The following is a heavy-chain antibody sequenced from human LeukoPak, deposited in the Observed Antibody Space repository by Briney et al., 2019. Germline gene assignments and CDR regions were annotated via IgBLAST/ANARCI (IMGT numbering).Heavy chain of an antibody. Sequence: TGGSLRLSCAASGFTLSSYGMHWVRQAPGKGLEWVALISFDGSNQYYADSVKGRFTISRDNSKNTLYLQMNSLRAEDTAAYYCAKPPEVGATVGYFDYWGQGTLVTVSS. CDR1: GFTLSSYG. V-gene: IGHV3-30*18. J-gene: IGHJ4*02. CDR3: AKPPEVGATVGYFDY. CDR2: ISFDGSNQ. D-gene: IGHD1-26*01.